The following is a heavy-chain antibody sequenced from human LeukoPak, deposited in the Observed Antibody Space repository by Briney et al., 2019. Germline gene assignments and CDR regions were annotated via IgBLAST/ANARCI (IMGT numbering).Heavy chain of an antibody. CDR2: ISAYNGNT. J-gene: IGHJ4*02. D-gene: IGHD2-8*01. CDR3: AREECSIGVCYPSGY. CDR1: GYTFTSYG. Sequence: GASVKVSCKASGYTFTSYGISWVRQAPGQGLEWMGWISAYNGNTNYAQKLQGRVTMTTDTSTSTAYMELRSLRSDDTAVYYCAREECSIGVCYPSGYWGQGTLVTVSS. V-gene: IGHV1-18*01.